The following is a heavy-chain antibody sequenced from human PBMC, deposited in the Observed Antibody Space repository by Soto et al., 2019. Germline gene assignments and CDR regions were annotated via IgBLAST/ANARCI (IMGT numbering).Heavy chain of an antibody. CDR3: ARGHCTSYFDY. CDR1: GFTFSSYG. CDR2: IWSGGSSE. J-gene: IGHJ4*02. Sequence: QVQLVESGGGVVQPGRSLRLSCAASGFTFSSYGMHWVRQAPGKGLEWVAVIWSGGSSENYADSVKGRFTISRDNSKNMLYLQMNSLRAEDTAVYYCARGHCTSYFDYWGQGSLVTVSS. D-gene: IGHD2-2*01. V-gene: IGHV3-33*01.